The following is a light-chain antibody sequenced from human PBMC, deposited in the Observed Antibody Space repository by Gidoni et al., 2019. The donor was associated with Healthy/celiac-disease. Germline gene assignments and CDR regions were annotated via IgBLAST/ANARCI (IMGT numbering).Light chain of an antibody. CDR3: QQSYSTPSIT. V-gene: IGKV1-39*01. CDR2: AAS. J-gene: IGKJ5*01. CDR1: QSISSY. Sequence: DIQMTQSPSSLSASVGDRVTITCRASQSISSYLNWYQQKPGKAPKLLIYAASSLQSGVPSRFSGSGSGTDFTRTIRSLQPEEFATYYCQQSYSTPSITFGQGTRLEIK.